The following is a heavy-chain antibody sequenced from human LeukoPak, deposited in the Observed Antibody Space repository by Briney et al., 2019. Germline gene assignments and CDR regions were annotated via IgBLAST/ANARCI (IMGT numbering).Heavy chain of an antibody. V-gene: IGHV3-43*02. Sequence: PGGSLRLSCAASGFTFDDYAMHWVSPAPGKGLGWVARILVNGGTTYRGDSVKGRFTIYRDNSKNSLFLQLFSLRTEDTALYYCGKGTRDYGGLPSWYFDLWGRGTLVTVSS. D-gene: IGHD4-23*01. CDR2: ILVNGGTT. CDR3: GKGTRDYGGLPSWYFDL. J-gene: IGHJ2*01. CDR1: GFTFDDYA.